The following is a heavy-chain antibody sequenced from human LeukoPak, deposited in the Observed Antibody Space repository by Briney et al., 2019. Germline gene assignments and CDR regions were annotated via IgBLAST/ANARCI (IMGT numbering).Heavy chain of an antibody. J-gene: IGHJ4*02. CDR2: ISSSGSTI. CDR1: GFTFSSYE. CDR3: ARGDSSGDY. V-gene: IGHV3-48*03. Sequence: PGGSLRLSCAASGFTFSSYETNWVRQAPGKGLEWVSYISSSGSTIYYADSVKGRFTISRDNAKNSLYLQMNSLRAEDTAVYYCARGDSSGDYWGQGTLVTVSS. D-gene: IGHD6-19*01.